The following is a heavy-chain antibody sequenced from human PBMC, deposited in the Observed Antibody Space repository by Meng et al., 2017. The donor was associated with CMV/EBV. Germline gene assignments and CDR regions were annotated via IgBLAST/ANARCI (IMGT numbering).Heavy chain of an antibody. CDR1: GFSFNDHA. V-gene: IGHV3-20*04. CDR3: VRGDMPAAVLGSFDL. CDR2: INWSGSGA. D-gene: IGHD2-2*02. Sequence: GESLKISCVGPGFSFNDHAMIWVRQPPGKGLEWVSGINWSGSGAGYADSVKGRFTISRNNARNSLSLEMNNLRVEDTALYYCVRGDMPAAVLGSFDLWGQGTMVTVSS. J-gene: IGHJ3*01.